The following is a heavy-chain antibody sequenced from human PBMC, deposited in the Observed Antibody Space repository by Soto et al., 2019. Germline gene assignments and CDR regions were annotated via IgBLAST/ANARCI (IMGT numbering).Heavy chain of an antibody. CDR1: GFTFDVYV. Sequence: AGSLRLSCAASGFTFDVYVMHWVRQATGKGLEWVSGISWNSGSIGYADSVKGRFTISRDNAKNSLYLQMNSLRAEDTALYYCAKDISYYDSSGYFGYWGQGTLVTVSS. CDR2: ISWNSGSI. D-gene: IGHD3-22*01. J-gene: IGHJ4*02. CDR3: AKDISYYDSSGYFGY. V-gene: IGHV3-9*01.